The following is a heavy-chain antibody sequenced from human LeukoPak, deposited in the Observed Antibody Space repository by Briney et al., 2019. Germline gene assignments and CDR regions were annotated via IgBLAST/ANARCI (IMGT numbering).Heavy chain of an antibody. D-gene: IGHD1-1*01. CDR2: IYYSGST. Sequence: PSETLSLTCTVAGGSISSSSYYWGWIRQPPGKGLEWIGSIYYSGSTYYNPSLKSRVTISVDTSKNQFSLKLSSVTAADTAVYYCARWTGTTNYFDYWGQGTLVTVSS. J-gene: IGHJ4*02. V-gene: IGHV4-39*07. CDR3: ARWTGTTNYFDY. CDR1: GGSISSSSYY.